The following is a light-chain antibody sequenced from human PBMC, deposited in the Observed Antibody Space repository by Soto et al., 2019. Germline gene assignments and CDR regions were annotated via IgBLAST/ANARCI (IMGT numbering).Light chain of an antibody. CDR1: QSVSTY. J-gene: IGKJ5*01. Sequence: DIVLTQSQATLSLYAGKRHTLSCRASQSVSTYLAWYQQKPGQAPRLLIYDASNRATGIPARFSGSGSGTDFTLTISSLEPEDFAVYHCQQRSSWPSFGQGTRLEIK. CDR2: DAS. V-gene: IGKV3-11*01. CDR3: QQRSSWPS.